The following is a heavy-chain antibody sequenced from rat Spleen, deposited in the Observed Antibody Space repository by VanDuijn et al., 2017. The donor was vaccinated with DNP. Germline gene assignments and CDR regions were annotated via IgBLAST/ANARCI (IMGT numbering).Heavy chain of an antibody. CDR3: TRTDITTWGYYFDY. V-gene: IGHV2-6*01. D-gene: IGHD1-4*01. Sequence: QVLLKESGPGLVQPSQTLSLTCTVSGFSLTDYTITWVRQPPGKGLEWIAAMSSGGTTYYNSAPKSRLSISTDTSKSQVFLKMNSLQTEDTAIYFCTRTDITTWGYYFDYWGQGVMVTVSS. J-gene: IGHJ2*01. CDR1: GFSLTDYT. CDR2: MSSGGTT.